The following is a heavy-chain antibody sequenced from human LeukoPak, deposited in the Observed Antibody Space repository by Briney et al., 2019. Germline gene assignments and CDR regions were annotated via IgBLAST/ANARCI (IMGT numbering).Heavy chain of an antibody. CDR1: GDYISSSSYY. CDR2: IYHSGRT. D-gene: IGHD3-22*01. J-gene: IGHJ1*01. CDR3: ARQRYYDSTGYFE. V-gene: IGHV4-39*01. Sequence: SETLSLTCAVSGDYISSSSYYWGWIRQSPGTGLEWIGDIYHSGRTYYNPSLKSRVAISIDTSKNQFSLRLRSMTAADTAVFYCARQRYYDSTGYFEWGRGTLVTVSS.